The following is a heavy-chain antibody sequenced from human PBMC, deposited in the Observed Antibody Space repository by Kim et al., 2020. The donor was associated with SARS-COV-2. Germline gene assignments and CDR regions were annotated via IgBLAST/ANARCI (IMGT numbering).Heavy chain of an antibody. V-gene: IGHV3-30*18. CDR1: GFTFSSYG. CDR3: AKDRTNQIVVVPAAMPEVDYYYGMDV. Sequence: GGSLRLSCAASGFTFSSYGMHWVRQAPGKGLEWVAVISYDGSNKYYADSVKGRLTISRDNSKNTLYLQMNSLRAEDTAVYYCAKDRTNQIVVVPAAMPEVDYYYGMDVWGQGTTVTVSS. CDR2: ISYDGSNK. J-gene: IGHJ6*02. D-gene: IGHD2-2*01.